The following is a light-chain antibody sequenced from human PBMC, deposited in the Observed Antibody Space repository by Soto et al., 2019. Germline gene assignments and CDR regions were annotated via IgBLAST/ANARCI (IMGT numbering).Light chain of an antibody. Sequence: EIVMTQSPATLSVSPGERATLSCRASQSVSSNLAWYQQKPGQAPRLLIYGASTRPTGIPARFSGSGSGTEFTLTIGSLQSEDFAVYYCQHYNNWPRTFGQGTKVEIK. J-gene: IGKJ1*01. V-gene: IGKV3-15*01. CDR2: GAS. CDR1: QSVSSN. CDR3: QHYNNWPRT.